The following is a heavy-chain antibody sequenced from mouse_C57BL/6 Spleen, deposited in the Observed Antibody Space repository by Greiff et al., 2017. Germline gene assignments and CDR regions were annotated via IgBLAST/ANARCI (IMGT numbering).Heavy chain of an antibody. J-gene: IGHJ1*03. CDR3: ARDLLAYWYFDV. D-gene: IGHD6-1*01. V-gene: IGHV3-6*01. Sequence: EVKLQESGPGLVKPSQSLSLTCSVTGYSITSGYYWNWIRQFPGNKLEWMGYISYDGSNNYNPSLKNRISITRDTSKNQFFLKLNSVTTEDTATYDCARDLLAYWYFDVWGTGTTVTVSS. CDR1: GYSITSGYY. CDR2: ISYDGSN.